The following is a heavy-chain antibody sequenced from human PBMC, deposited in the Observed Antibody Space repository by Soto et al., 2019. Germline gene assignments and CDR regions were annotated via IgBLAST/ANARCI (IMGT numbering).Heavy chain of an antibody. CDR1: GGSVSSDSYS. J-gene: IGHJ4*02. CDR2: IYYSGSS. V-gene: IGHV4-61*01. CDR3: ARARGSGSYDPPSN. Sequence: SETLSLTCTVSGGSVSSDSYSWSWIRQPPGKGLEWIGYIYYSGSSNYNPSLKSRVTISVDTSKNQFSLRLSSVTAADTAVYYCARARGSGSYDPPSNWGQGTLVTVSS. D-gene: IGHD3-10*01.